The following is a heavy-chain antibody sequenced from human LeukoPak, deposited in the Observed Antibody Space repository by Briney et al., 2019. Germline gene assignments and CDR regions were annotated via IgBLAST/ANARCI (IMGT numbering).Heavy chain of an antibody. CDR1: GYSFTSYW. CDR3: ARQDLGQYCSGGSCYMDY. V-gene: IGHV5-10-1*01. D-gene: IGHD2-15*01. Sequence: GESLKISCKGSGYSFTSYWMSWVRQMPGKGLEWMGRIDPSDSYTNYSPSFQGHVTISADKSISTAYLQWSSLKASDTAMYYCARQDLGQYCSGGSCYMDYWGQGTLVTVSS. J-gene: IGHJ4*02. CDR2: IDPSDSYT.